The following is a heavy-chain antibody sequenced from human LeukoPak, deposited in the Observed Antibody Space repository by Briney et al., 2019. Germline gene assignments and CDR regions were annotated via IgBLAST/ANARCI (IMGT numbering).Heavy chain of an antibody. CDR1: GGSFSGYY. Sequence: SETLSLTCAVYGGSFSGYYWSWIRQPPGKGLEWIGEINHSGSTNYNPSLKSRVTISVDTSKNQFSLKLSSVTAADTAVYYCARGRPATDYYDSSGYYCLDYWGQGTLVTVSS. D-gene: IGHD3-22*01. CDR2: INHSGST. V-gene: IGHV4-34*01. CDR3: ARGRPATDYYDSSGYYCLDY. J-gene: IGHJ4*02.